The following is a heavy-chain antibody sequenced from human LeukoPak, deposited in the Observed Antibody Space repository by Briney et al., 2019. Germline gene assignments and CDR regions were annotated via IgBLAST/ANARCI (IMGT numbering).Heavy chain of an antibody. J-gene: IGHJ5*02. CDR1: GGSISSSSYY. Sequence: PSETLSLTCTVSGGSISSSSYYWGWIRQPPGKGLEWNGSIYYSGSTYYNPSLKSRVTISVDTSKNQFSLKLSSVTAADTAVYYCARDGLLWFGEFLRWFDPWGQGTLVTVSS. D-gene: IGHD3-10*01. CDR2: IYYSGST. CDR3: ARDGLLWFGEFLRWFDP. V-gene: IGHV4-39*07.